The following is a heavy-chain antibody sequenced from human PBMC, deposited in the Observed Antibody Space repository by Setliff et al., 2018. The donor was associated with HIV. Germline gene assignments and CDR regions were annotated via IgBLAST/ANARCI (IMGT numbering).Heavy chain of an antibody. V-gene: IGHV4-39*07. CDR2: IRSSGDT. CDR3: ARVPGRDYYDTSGDFDY. J-gene: IGHJ4*02. Sequence: PSETLSLTCTVSGASISSHNYYWGWIRQSPGKGLEWIASIRSSGDTYYNPSLTSRVTISVDTSKNQFSLKVTSVTAADTAVYYCARVPGRDYYDTSGDFDYWGLGTLVTVSS. CDR1: GASISSHNYY. D-gene: IGHD3-22*01.